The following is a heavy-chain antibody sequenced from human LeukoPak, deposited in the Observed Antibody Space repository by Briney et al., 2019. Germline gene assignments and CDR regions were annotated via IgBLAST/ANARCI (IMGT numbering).Heavy chain of an antibody. V-gene: IGHV3-30*02. J-gene: IGHJ4*02. CDR2: IRYDGSNK. CDR1: GFTFSSYG. D-gene: IGHD5-12*01. CDR3: ARGPSGYHNT. Sequence: GGSLRLSCAASGFTFSSYGMHWVRQAPGKGLEWVAFIRYDGSNKYYADSVKGRFTISRDNSKNTLYLEMNSVRPQDTAVYYCARGPSGYHNTGGQGTLVTVSS.